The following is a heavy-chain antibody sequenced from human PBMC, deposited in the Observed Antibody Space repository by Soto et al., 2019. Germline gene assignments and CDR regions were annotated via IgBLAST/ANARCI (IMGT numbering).Heavy chain of an antibody. Sequence: GESLKISCKGSGYSFTNYWIGWVRQMPGKGLEWMGIIYPGDSDTRYSPSFQGQITISADKSISTAYLQWSSLKASDTAMYYCARQISDSRRYYYGMDVWGQGTTVTVSS. CDR2: IYPGDSDT. CDR1: GYSFTNYW. V-gene: IGHV5-51*01. CDR3: ARQISDSRRYYYGMDV. D-gene: IGHD3-22*01. J-gene: IGHJ6*02.